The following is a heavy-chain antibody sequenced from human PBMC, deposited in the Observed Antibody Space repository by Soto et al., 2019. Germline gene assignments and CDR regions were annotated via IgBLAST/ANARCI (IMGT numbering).Heavy chain of an antibody. V-gene: IGHV1-18*04. CDR2: ISGYNGNT. CDR1: GYTFTSYG. D-gene: IGHD3-10*01. J-gene: IGHJ6*02. Sequence: QVQLVQSGAEVKKPGASVKVSCKASGYTFTSYGVSWVRQAPGQGLEWMGWISGYNGNTNYAQKLQGRVTMTTDTSTSTAYMELRSLRSAATAVYYCARAGKYYYGSGSPYYYGMDVWGQGITVTVSS. CDR3: ARAGKYYYGSGSPYYYGMDV.